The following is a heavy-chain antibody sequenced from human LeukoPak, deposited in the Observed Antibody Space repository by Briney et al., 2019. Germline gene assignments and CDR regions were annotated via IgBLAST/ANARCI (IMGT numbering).Heavy chain of an antibody. J-gene: IGHJ4*02. D-gene: IGHD5-24*01. V-gene: IGHV1-69*04. CDR1: GGTFSSYA. CDR2: IIPILGIA. CDR3: ATPDRGDGYNSGY. Sequence: RWASVKVSCKASGGTFSSYAISWVRQVPGQGLEWMGRIIPILGIANYAQKFQGRVTITADKSTSTAYMELSSLRSEDTAVYYCATPDRGDGYNSGYWGQGTLVTVSS.